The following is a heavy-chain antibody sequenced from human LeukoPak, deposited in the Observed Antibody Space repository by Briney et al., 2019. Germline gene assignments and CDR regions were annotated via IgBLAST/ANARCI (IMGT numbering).Heavy chain of an antibody. Sequence: RASVTVSCKASGYTFTSYYMHWVRQAPGQGLEWMGWISAYNGNTNYAQKLQGRVTMTTDTSTSTAYMELRSLRSDDTAVYYCARSYYDILTGYQRDWDYYYYMDVWGKGTTVTISS. V-gene: IGHV1-18*04. J-gene: IGHJ6*03. CDR3: ARSYYDILTGYQRDWDYYYYMDV. D-gene: IGHD3-9*01. CDR1: GYTFTSYY. CDR2: ISAYNGNT.